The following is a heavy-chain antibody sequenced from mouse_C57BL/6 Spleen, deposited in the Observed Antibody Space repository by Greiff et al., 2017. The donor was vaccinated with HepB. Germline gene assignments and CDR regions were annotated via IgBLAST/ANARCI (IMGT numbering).Heavy chain of an antibody. Sequence: EVQRVESGGGLVQPKGSLKLSCAASGFTFNTYAMHWVRQAPGKGLEWVARIRSKSSNYATYYADSVKDRFTISRDDSQSMHYLQMNKLKNEDTAMYYCVGGVHYYYDEALMDYWGQGTSVTVSS. J-gene: IGHJ4*01. CDR1: GFTFNTYA. V-gene: IGHV10-3*01. CDR2: IRSKSSNYAT. D-gene: IGHD2-4*01. CDR3: VGGVHYYYDEALMDY.